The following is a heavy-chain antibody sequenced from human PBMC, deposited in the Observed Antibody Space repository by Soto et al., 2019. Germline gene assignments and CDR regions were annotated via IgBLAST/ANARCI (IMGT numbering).Heavy chain of an antibody. V-gene: IGHV1-69*01. D-gene: IGHD6-13*01. J-gene: IGHJ4*02. CDR3: ASGIAAAGPTYYYLDY. CDR1: GGTFSSYA. CDR2: IIPIFGTA. Sequence: QVQLVQSGAEVKKPGSSVKVSCKASGGTFSSYAISWVRQAPGQGLEWMGGIIPIFGTANYAQKFQGRGTITADESTSTAYMELSSLRSEDTAVYYCASGIAAAGPTYYYLDYWGQGTLVTVSS.